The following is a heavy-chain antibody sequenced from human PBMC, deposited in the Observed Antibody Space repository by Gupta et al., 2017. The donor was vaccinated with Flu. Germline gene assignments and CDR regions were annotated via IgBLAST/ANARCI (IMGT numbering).Heavy chain of an antibody. J-gene: IGHJ2*01. CDR3: ARGIWGGYFDL. CDR1: LNVGVCW. V-gene: IGHV3-7*01. D-gene: IGHD2-21*01. Sequence: LNVGVCWRNWVRQAPGKGRGWVANSLQHGTETYYVDSVKGRFTISRDNAKNLVHLHMNSLREDDTAIFFCARGIWGGYFDLWGRGTLVTVSS. CDR2: SLQHGTET.